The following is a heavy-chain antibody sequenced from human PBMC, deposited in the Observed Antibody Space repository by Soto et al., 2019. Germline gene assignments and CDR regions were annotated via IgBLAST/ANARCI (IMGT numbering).Heavy chain of an antibody. CDR1: GYSFTSYG. J-gene: IGHJ6*02. CDR3: ARAQLLTYYFNYGVDV. V-gene: IGHV1-18*01. Sequence: QGQLVQSGAEVKKPGASVKISCKASGYSFTSYGVSWVRQAPGQGLEWMGWISATNGNTKSAQRFQDRVTMSTDTSTTTALMELRGLTSDDTAVYYCARAQLLTYYFNYGVDVWGQGTTVIVSS. CDR2: ISATNGNT. D-gene: IGHD3-10*01.